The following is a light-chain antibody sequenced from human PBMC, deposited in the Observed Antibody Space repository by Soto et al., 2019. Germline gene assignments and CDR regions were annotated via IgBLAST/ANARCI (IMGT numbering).Light chain of an antibody. V-gene: IGLV2-14*01. CDR1: SSDVGGYNY. Sequence: QSALTQPASVSGSPGQSITISCTGTSSDVGGYNYVSWYQQHPGKAPKLMIYDVSNRPSGVSNRFYGSKSGNTASLTISGLQAEDEADDYCSSYTSSSTRLYVFGTGTKLTVL. J-gene: IGLJ1*01. CDR3: SSYTSSSTRLYV. CDR2: DVS.